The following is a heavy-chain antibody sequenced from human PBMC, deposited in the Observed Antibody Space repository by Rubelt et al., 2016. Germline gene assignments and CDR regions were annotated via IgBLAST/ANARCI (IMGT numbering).Heavy chain of an antibody. J-gene: IGHJ4*02. D-gene: IGHD3-10*01. CDR3: ARYGLGECFDY. Sequence: WVRQTPGKGLEWVANIRHDGKEKYYVDSVKGRFTISRDNGKDLMFLQMDSLRAEDTAVYYCARYGLGECFDYWGQGTLVIVSS. CDR2: IRHDGKEK. V-gene: IGHV3-7*01.